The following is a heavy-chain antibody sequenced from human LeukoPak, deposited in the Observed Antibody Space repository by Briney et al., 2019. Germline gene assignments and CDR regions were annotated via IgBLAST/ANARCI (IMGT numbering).Heavy chain of an antibody. J-gene: IGHJ4*02. D-gene: IGHD5-18*01. Sequence: SETLSLTCAVSGGSISSYYWSWIRQPPGKGLDWIGYIYYSGSTNYNPSLKSRVTISVDTSKNQFSLKLRSVTAADTAVYYCARRAPYSYEWSTLDYWGQGTLVTVSS. CDR3: ARRAPYSYEWSTLDY. CDR2: IYYSGST. V-gene: IGHV4-59*08. CDR1: GGSISSYY.